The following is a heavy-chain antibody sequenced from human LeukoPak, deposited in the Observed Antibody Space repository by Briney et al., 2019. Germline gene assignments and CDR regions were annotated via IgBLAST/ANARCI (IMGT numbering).Heavy chain of an antibody. J-gene: IGHJ3*01. CDR3: AKEVAFGAGAYDV. D-gene: IGHD3-10*01. V-gene: IGHV3-33*06. CDR1: GFAFNKYV. Sequence: GGSLRLSCAASGFAFNKYVIHWVRQAPGKGLEWVAIIWFDGSHEDYVDSVRGRFTISRDNSRNTMYLQINSLRVEDTALYFCAKEVAFGAGAYDVWGQGTRVTVSS. CDR2: IWFDGSHE.